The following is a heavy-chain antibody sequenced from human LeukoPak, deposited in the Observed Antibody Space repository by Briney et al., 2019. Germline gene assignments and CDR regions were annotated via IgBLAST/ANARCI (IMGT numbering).Heavy chain of an antibody. V-gene: IGHV3-20*04. J-gene: IGHJ3*02. D-gene: IGHD1-26*01. CDR1: GFTFDDYG. CDR3: ARSSGSSGLDAFDI. CDR2: INWNGGST. Sequence: TGGSLRLSCAASGFTFDDYGMSWVRQAPGKWLEWVSGINWNGGSTGYADSVKGRFTISRDNAKNSLYLQMNSRRAEDTALYYCARSSGSSGLDAFDIWGQGTMVTVSS.